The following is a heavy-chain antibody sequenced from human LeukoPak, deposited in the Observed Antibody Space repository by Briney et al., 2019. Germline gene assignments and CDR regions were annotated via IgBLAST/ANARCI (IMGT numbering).Heavy chain of an antibody. CDR3: ARDRGYFYDQLDY. CDR2: ISVSGGVR. D-gene: IGHD2/OR15-2a*01. Sequence: GGSLRLSCVASGYPFSSYSMNWIRQASGKGLEWVSYISVSGGVRSYADSVKGRFTISRDDARNSLYLQMNSLKDEDTAVYYCARDRGYFYDQLDYWGQGTLVTVSS. V-gene: IGHV3-48*02. CDR1: GYPFSSYS. J-gene: IGHJ4*02.